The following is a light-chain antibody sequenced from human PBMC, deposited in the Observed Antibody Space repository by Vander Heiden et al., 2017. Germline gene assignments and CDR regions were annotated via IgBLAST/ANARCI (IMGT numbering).Light chain of an antibody. CDR3: HQDGSSPFT. CDR2: GAS. J-gene: IGKJ3*01. CDR1: QSVSSSY. V-gene: IGKV3-20*01. Sequence: ELVLTQSPGTLSLSPGERATLSCRASQSVSSSYLAWYQQKLGQTPRLLIYGASSRATGIPDRFSGSGSGADFTLTISSLEPEDFAVYYCHQDGSSPFTFGPGTTVDIK.